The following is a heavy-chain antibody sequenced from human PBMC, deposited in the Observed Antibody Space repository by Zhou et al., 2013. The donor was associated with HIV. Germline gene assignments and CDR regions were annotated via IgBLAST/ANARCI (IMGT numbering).Heavy chain of an antibody. J-gene: IGHJ1*01. Sequence: QVRLVQSGAVMRKPGSSVRISCETFGYKFIDYSIHWVRHVPGKGLEWMGWMKPFRGAVNYARNFQGRVAMTRQLSVDPDNTDRGTAYMDLSGLTSADTADYYCVWRAVCDHCGNFHFQHWGQGTPVVVSS. CDR3: VWRAVCDHCGNFHFQH. V-gene: IGHV1-2*02. CDR1: GYKFIDYS. D-gene: IGHD2-21*01. CDR2: MKPFRGAV.